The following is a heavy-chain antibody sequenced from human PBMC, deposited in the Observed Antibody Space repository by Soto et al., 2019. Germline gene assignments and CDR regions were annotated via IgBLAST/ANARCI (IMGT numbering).Heavy chain of an antibody. J-gene: IGHJ4*02. V-gene: IGHV4-4*07. CDR3: ARGMTPLGAPAWYYFDS. Sequence: PSETLSLTCTVFGASITGSSYWSWIRQPAGKGLEWIGRFSLSGTTNYNPSLRGRVTMSADVSKNQFSLRLTSVTAADTALYYCARGMTPLGAPAWYYFDSWGQGTLVTVS. CDR1: GASITGSSY. D-gene: IGHD2-15*01. CDR2: FSLSGTT.